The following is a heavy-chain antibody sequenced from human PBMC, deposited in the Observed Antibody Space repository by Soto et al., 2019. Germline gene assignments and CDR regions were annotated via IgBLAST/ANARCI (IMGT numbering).Heavy chain of an antibody. CDR3: ARDPDYGEAY. D-gene: IGHD4-17*01. V-gene: IGHV1-69*08. CDR2: IIPILGIA. Sequence: QVQLVQSGAEVKKPGSSVKVSCKASGGTFSSYTISWVRQAPGQGLEWMGRIIPILGIANYAQKFQGRVTITADKSTSTAYMELSSLRSEDTAMYYCARDPDYGEAYWGQGTLVTVSS. CDR1: GGTFSSYT. J-gene: IGHJ4*02.